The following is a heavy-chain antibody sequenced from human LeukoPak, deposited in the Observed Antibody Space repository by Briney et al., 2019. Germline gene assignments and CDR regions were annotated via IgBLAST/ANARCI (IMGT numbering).Heavy chain of an antibody. CDR2: ISGSGTST. Sequence: EGSLRLSCAASGFTFSSYAMSWVRQAPGKGLEWVSGISGSGTSTYYADSVKGRFTISRDNSKNTMSLQMNSLRAEDTALYYCARGKGIVVSSFDSWGQGTLVTVSS. V-gene: IGHV3-23*01. D-gene: IGHD6-19*01. CDR3: ARGKGIVVSSFDS. CDR1: GFTFSSYA. J-gene: IGHJ4*02.